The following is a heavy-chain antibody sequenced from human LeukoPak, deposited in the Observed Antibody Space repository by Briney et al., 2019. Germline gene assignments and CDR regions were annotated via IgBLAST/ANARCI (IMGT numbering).Heavy chain of an antibody. CDR1: GFTFSSYW. Sequence: GGSLRLSCAASGFTFSSYWMHWVRQAPGKGLVWVSRINSDGSSTNYADSVKGRFTISRDNAKNTLYLQMNSLRAEDTAVYYCATLTERENYHYTAHLWGQGTLVTVS. J-gene: IGHJ4*02. V-gene: IGHV3-74*01. CDR3: ATLTERENYHYTAHL. CDR2: INSDGSST. D-gene: IGHD3-16*02.